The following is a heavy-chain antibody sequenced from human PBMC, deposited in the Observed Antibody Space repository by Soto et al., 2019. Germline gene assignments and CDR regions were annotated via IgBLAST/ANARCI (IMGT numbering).Heavy chain of an antibody. D-gene: IGHD3-16*01. J-gene: IGHJ6*02. CDR3: ARDLGVMYYYGMDV. CDR2: ISSSSSYI. CDR1: GFTFSSYS. V-gene: IGHV3-21*01. Sequence: GGSLRLSCAASGFTFSSYSMNWVRQAPGKGLGWVSSISSSSSYIYYADSVKGRFTISRDNAKNSLYLQMNSLRAEDTAVYYCARDLGVMYYYGMDVWGQGTTVTVSS.